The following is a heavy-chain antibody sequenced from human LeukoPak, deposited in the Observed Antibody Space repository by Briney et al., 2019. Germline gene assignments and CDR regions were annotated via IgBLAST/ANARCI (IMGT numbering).Heavy chain of an antibody. CDR2: INPNSGGT. Sequence: ASVKVSCKASGYTFTGYYMHWVRQAPGQGLEWMGWINPNSGGTNYAQKFQGRVTMTRDTSISTAYMELSRLRSDDTAVYYRARDTYYYGSGSYYKVLDWGQGTLVTVSS. V-gene: IGHV1-2*02. J-gene: IGHJ4*02. D-gene: IGHD3-10*01. CDR1: GYTFTGYY. CDR3: ARDTYYYGSGSYYKVLD.